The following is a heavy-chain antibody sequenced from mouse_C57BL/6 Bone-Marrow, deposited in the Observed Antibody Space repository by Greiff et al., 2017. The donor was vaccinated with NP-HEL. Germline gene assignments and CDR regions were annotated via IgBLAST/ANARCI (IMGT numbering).Heavy chain of an antibody. CDR2: INPYNGGT. Sequence: VQLQQSGPVLVKPGASVKMSCKASGYTFTDYYMNWVKQSHGKSLEWIGVINPYNGGTSYNQKFKGKATLTVDKSSSTAYMELNSLTSEDSAVXYCARFNYDLPFDYWGQGTTLSVSA. CDR3: ARFNYDLPFDY. D-gene: IGHD2-4*01. V-gene: IGHV1-19*01. CDR1: GYTFTDYY. J-gene: IGHJ2*01.